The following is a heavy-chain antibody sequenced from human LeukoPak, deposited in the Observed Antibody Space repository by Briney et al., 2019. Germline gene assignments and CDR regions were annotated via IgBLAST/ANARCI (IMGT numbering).Heavy chain of an antibody. Sequence: PGGSLTFSCAASGFSFSSYAMSWVGQTPGKGLDWVSAASGSGTDTFYDNSVKGRFTISRANSKNTLYLQMNDLRAEDTAIYYCAKRKFCGTGSVFVSHAFDFWGQGTMVTVSS. CDR1: GFSFSSYA. V-gene: IGHV3-23*01. D-gene: IGHD3-10*01. CDR3: AKRKFCGTGSVFVSHAFDF. J-gene: IGHJ3*01. CDR2: ASGSGTDT.